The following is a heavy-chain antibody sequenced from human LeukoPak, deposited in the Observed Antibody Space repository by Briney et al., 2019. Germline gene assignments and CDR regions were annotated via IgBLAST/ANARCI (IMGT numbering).Heavy chain of an antibody. CDR2: ISGDGGTI. D-gene: IGHD2-8*01. CDR3: AKELYGNPSGY. Sequence: GGSLRLSCAASGFTLRSSAMSWVRQAPGKGLEWVSAISGDGGTISYAASVRGRFTISRDNAKNTLFLQMSSLGAGDTALYYCAKELYGNPSGYWGQGTRVTVSS. J-gene: IGHJ4*02. CDR1: GFTLRSSA. V-gene: IGHV3-23*01.